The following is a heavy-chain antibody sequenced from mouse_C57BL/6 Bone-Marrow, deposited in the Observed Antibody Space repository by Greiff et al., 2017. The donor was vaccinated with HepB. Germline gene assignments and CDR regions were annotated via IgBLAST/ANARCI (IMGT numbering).Heavy chain of an antibody. Sequence: EVKLMESGPELVKPGASVKIPCKASGYTFTDYNMDWVKQSHGKSLEWIGDINPNNGGTIYNQKFKGKATLTVDKSSSTAYMELRSLTSEDTAVYYCARRDSSYWYFDVWGTGTTVTVSS. CDR1: GYTFTDYN. CDR2: INPNNGGT. CDR3: ARRDSSYWYFDV. V-gene: IGHV1-18*01. J-gene: IGHJ1*03. D-gene: IGHD1-1*01.